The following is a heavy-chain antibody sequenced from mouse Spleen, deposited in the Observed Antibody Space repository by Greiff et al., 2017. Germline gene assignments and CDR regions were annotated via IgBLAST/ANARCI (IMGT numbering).Heavy chain of an antibody. V-gene: IGHV5-17*01. J-gene: IGHJ4*01. CDR1: GFTFSDYG. CDR2: ISSGSSTI. D-gene: IGHD2-4*01. CDR3: ARPRDYDGYAMDY. Sequence: EVQRVESGRGLVKPGGSLKLSCAASGFTFSDYGMHWVRQAPEKGLEWVAYISSGSSTIYYADTVKGRFTISRDNAKNTLFLQMTRLRSEDTAMYYCARPRDYDGYAMDYWGQGTSVTVSS.